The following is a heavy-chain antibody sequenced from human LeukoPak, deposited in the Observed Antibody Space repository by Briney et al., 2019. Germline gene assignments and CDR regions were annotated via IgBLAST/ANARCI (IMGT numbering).Heavy chain of an antibody. CDR3: ARLVWDTTMADGDIDS. Sequence: GGSLRLSCAASGFTFSSYAMSWVRQTPGKGLEWVSAISGSDASTYYTDSVKGRFTISRDNAKNSLYLQMNSLRAEDTAMYYCARLVWDTTMADGDIDSWGQGTLLIVSS. V-gene: IGHV3-23*01. J-gene: IGHJ4*02. D-gene: IGHD5-18*01. CDR2: ISGSDAST. CDR1: GFTFSSYA.